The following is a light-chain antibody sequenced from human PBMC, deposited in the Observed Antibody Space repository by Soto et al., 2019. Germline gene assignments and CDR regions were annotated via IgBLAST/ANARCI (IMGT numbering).Light chain of an antibody. Sequence: EIVMTQSPATLSVSPGERATLSCRASQSVSSNLAWYQQNPGQAPRLLIYGASTRATGIPARFSGSGSGTEFTLTIRSLQSEDFAVDYCQQYKNWPYTFGQGTKLEIK. CDR2: GAS. V-gene: IGKV3-15*01. CDR3: QQYKNWPYT. CDR1: QSVSSN. J-gene: IGKJ2*01.